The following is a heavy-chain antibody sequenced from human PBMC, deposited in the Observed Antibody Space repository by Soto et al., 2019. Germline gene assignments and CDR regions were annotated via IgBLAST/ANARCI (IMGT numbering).Heavy chain of an antibody. D-gene: IGHD6-19*01. Sequence: GGSLRLSCAASGFSLGSYWMHWVRQAPGQGLVWVSRISPDGSDTTYADSVKGRFTVSRDNAKNTLYLQMTSLRAEDTAVYYCARPQIPVAGPWSDPWGQGTLVTVSS. V-gene: IGHV3-74*03. CDR1: GFSLGSYW. CDR2: ISPDGSDT. J-gene: IGHJ5*02. CDR3: ARPQIPVAGPWSDP.